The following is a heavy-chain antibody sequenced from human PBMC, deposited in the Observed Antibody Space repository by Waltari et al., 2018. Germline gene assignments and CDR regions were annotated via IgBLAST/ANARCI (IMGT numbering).Heavy chain of an antibody. CDR1: GYSFTSYW. Sequence: EVQLVQSGAEVKKPGESLKISCKGSGYSFTSYWIGWVRQMPGKGLEWMGIIYPGDSDTRYSPSFQGQVTISADKSISTAYLQWSSLKASDTAMYYRARHTSLAMVQGAFDYWGQGTLVTVSS. CDR3: ARHTSLAMVQGAFDY. CDR2: IYPGDSDT. J-gene: IGHJ4*02. V-gene: IGHV5-51*01. D-gene: IGHD3-10*01.